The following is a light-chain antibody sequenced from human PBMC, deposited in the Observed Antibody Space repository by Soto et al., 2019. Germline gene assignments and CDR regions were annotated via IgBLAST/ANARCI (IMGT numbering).Light chain of an antibody. Sequence: QLVLTQPASVSGSPGQSITISCTGTSSDVGFYNLVSWYHQYPGKAPKLILYAGTKRPSGLSTRFSGSMSGSTASLTISGLQAEDEGNYYCCSYATSDTLLFGGGTKVTVL. V-gene: IGLV2-23*01. CDR3: CSYATSDTLL. CDR1: SSDVGFYNL. J-gene: IGLJ2*01. CDR2: AGT.